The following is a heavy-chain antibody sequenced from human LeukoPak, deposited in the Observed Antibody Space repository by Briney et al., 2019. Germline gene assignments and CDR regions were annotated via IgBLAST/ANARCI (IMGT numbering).Heavy chain of an antibody. CDR2: MNPNSGNT. CDR1: GYTFTNYD. V-gene: IGHV1-8*01. Sequence: ASVKVSCKASGYTFTNYDINWVRRATGQGLEWMGWMNPNSGNTGYAQKFQGRVNITRNTSLSTAYMELSSLRSEDTAVYYCARGKAVRKSDAFDIWGQGTMVTVSS. CDR3: ARGKAVRKSDAFDI. D-gene: IGHD6-6*01. J-gene: IGHJ3*02.